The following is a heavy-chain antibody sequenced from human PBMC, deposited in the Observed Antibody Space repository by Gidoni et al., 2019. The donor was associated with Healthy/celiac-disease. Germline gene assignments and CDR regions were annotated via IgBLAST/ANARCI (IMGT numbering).Heavy chain of an antibody. V-gene: IGHV4-31*03. J-gene: IGHJ6*02. CDR1: GGSISSGGYY. Sequence: QVQLQESGPGLVKPSQTLSLTCTVSGGSISSGGYYWSWIRQHPGKGLEWIGYIYYSGSTYYNPSLKSRVTISVDTSKNQFSLKLSSVTAADTAVYYCARVRVVVPAATSYYYYYGMDVWGQGTTVTVSS. CDR3: ARVRVVVPAATSYYYYYGMDV. CDR2: IYYSGST. D-gene: IGHD2-2*01.